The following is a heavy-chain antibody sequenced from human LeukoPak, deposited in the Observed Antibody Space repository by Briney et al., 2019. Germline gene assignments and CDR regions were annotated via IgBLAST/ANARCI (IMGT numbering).Heavy chain of an antibody. CDR1: GYTFTSYY. J-gene: IGHJ5*02. V-gene: IGHV1-46*01. CDR2: INPSGGST. Sequence: ASVKVSRKASGYTFTSYYMHWVRQAPGQGLEWMGIINPSGGSTSYAQKFQGRVTMTRDTSISTAYMELSRLRSDDTAVYYCARVGYCSGGSCYSGWFDPWGQGTLVTVSS. D-gene: IGHD2-15*01. CDR3: ARVGYCSGGSCYSGWFDP.